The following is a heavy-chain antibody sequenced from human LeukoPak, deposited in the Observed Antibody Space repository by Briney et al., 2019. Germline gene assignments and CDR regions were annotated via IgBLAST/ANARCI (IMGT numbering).Heavy chain of an antibody. D-gene: IGHD3-22*01. CDR2: ISGSGGST. J-gene: IGHJ4*02. V-gene: IGHV3-23*01. CDR3: ARWGYYYDSSGYYRPFDY. CDR1: GSTFSSYA. Sequence: GGSLRLSCAASGSTFSSYAMSWVRQAPGKGLEWVSAISGSGGSTYYADSVKGRFTISRDNAKNSLYLQMNSLRAEDTALYYCARWGYYYDSSGYYRPFDYWGQGTLVTVSS.